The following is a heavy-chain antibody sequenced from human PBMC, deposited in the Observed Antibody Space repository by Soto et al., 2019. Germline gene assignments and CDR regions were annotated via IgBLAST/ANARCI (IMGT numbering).Heavy chain of an antibody. Sequence: SETLSLTCTVSGGSMSSYYWSWIRQPPGKRLEWIAYIYYSGSTNYNPSLKSRVTISVDTSKNQFSLNLSSVTAADTAVYYCARHPADSNAGGFDIWGQGTMVTVSS. D-gene: IGHD4-4*01. V-gene: IGHV4-59*08. CDR2: IYYSGST. J-gene: IGHJ3*02. CDR1: GGSMSSYY. CDR3: ARHPADSNAGGFDI.